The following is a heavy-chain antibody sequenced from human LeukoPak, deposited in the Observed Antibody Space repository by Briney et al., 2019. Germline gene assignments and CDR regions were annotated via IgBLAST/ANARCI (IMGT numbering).Heavy chain of an antibody. V-gene: IGHV3-30-3*01. Sequence: GGSLRLSCAASGFTFSSYTMHWVRQAPGKGLEWVALISYDGSNKYYADSVKGRFTISRDNSKNTLYLQMNSLRAEDTAVYYCARASADSGGYFQYWGQGTLVTVSS. J-gene: IGHJ1*01. CDR3: ARASADSGGYFQY. CDR2: ISYDGSNK. CDR1: GFTFSSYT. D-gene: IGHD3-10*01.